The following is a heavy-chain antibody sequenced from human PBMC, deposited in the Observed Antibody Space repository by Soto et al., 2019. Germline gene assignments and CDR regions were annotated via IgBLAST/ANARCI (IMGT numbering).Heavy chain of an antibody. Sequence: QVQLVQSGAEVKKPGASVKVSCKASGYTFTSYDINWVRQATGQGLEWMGWMNPNSGNTGYAQKFQGRVTMTRHTYISTAYMELSSLRSEDTAVYYCSGGPGSWYYYYMDVGGKGTTVTVSS. D-gene: IGHD6-13*01. CDR2: MNPNSGNT. CDR3: SGGPGSWYYYYMDV. CDR1: GYTFTSYD. V-gene: IGHV1-8*01. J-gene: IGHJ6*03.